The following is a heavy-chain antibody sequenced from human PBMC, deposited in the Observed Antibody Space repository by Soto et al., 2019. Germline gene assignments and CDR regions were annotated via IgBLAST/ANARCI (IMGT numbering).Heavy chain of an antibody. Sequence: QVQLVESGGGVVQPGMSLILSCAASGFTFSSYGMHWVRQAPGKGLEWVAVIWYDGSNKYYADSVKGRFTISRDNSKNTLSLHMNSLRAEDTAVYYWGRDKGVLIFDYWGQGTLVPVSA. CDR3: GRDKGVLIFDY. V-gene: IGHV3-33*01. CDR1: GFTFSSYG. CDR2: IWYDGSNK. J-gene: IGHJ4*02.